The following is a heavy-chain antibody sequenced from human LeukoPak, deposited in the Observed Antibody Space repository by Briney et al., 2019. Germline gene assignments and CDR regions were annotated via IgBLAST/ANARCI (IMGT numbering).Heavy chain of an antibody. J-gene: IGHJ2*01. CDR1: GGSISSSSYY. CDR2: IYYSGST. D-gene: IGHD3-22*01. CDR3: ARRPNYYDSSGYPRIAYWCFDL. Sequence: SETLSLTCTVSGGSISSSSYYWGWIRQPPGKGLEWIGSIYYSGSTYYNPSLKSRVTISVDTSKNQFSLKLSSVAAADTAVYYCARRPNYYDSSGYPRIAYWCFDLWGRGTLVTVSS. V-gene: IGHV4-39*01.